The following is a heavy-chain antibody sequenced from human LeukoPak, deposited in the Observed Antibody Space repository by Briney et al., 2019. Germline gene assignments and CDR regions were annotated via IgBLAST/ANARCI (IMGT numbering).Heavy chain of an antibody. J-gene: IGHJ4*02. CDR2: ISSNGGST. CDR1: GFTFSSYA. Sequence: GGSLRLSCAASGFTFSSYAMHWVRQAPGKGLEYVSAISSNGGSTYYANSVKGRFTISRDNSKNTLYLQMGSLRAEDMAVYYCARARNYYDSSGYYYVGFDYWGQGTLVTVSS. V-gene: IGHV3-64*01. D-gene: IGHD3-22*01. CDR3: ARARNYYDSSGYYYVGFDY.